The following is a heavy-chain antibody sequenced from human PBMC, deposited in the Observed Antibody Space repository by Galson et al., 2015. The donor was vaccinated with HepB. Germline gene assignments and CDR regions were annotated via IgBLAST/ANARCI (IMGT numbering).Heavy chain of an antibody. CDR3: ARGYRDRIQLWSNFDY. Sequence: LSLTCAVYGGSFSDYYWSWIRQPPGKGLEWIGEINHSGSTNYNPSLKSRVTISVDTSKNQFSLKLSSVTAADTAVYYCARGYRDRIQLWSNFDYWGQGTLVTVSS. D-gene: IGHD5-18*01. CDR2: INHSGST. CDR1: GGSFSDYY. V-gene: IGHV4-34*01. J-gene: IGHJ4*02.